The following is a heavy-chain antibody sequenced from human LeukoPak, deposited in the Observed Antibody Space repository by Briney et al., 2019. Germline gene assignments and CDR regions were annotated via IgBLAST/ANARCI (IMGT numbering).Heavy chain of an antibody. CDR2: ISGSGGST. D-gene: IGHD2-2*01. V-gene: IGHV3-23*01. J-gene: IGHJ6*02. CDR1: GFIFSSYA. CDR3: AKDQCTGYWSRTSSYCPGDYGMDV. Sequence: GGSLRLSCAASGFIFSSYAMSWVRQAPGKGLEWVSDISGSGGSTYYADSVKGRFTIYRDNSKSTLYLQMNSLRAEDTAVYYCAKDQCTGYWSRTSSYCPGDYGMDVWGQGTTVTVSS.